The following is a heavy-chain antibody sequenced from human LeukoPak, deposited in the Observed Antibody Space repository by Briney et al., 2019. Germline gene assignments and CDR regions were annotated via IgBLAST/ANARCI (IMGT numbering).Heavy chain of an antibody. J-gene: IGHJ4*02. CDR3: ATIRFLEWFGPEVYFDY. V-gene: IGHV1-8*01. Sequence: ASVKVSCKASGYTFTSYDINWVRQATGQGLEWMGWMNPNSGNTGYAQKFQGRVTMTRNTSISTAYMELSSLRSEDTAVYYCATIRFLEWFGPEVYFDYWGQGTLVTVSS. D-gene: IGHD3-3*01. CDR2: MNPNSGNT. CDR1: GYTFTSYD.